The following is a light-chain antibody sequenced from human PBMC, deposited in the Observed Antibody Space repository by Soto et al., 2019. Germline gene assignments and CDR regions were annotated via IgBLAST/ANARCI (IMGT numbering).Light chain of an antibody. J-gene: IGLJ1*01. CDR1: GSNIGSNT. Sequence: QSVLTQPPSASGTPGQRITISCSGSGSNIGSNTVTWYQQLPRTAPKVLIYTDNQRPSGVPDRFSGSRSGTSASLAISGLQSGDEADYYCATWDDSLNGYVFGTGTKVTVL. CDR2: TDN. V-gene: IGLV1-44*01. CDR3: ATWDDSLNGYV.